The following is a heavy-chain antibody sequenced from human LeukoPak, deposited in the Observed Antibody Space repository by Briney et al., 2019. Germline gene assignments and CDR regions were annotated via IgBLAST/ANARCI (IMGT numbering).Heavy chain of an antibody. CDR3: ARERSGGYSGYVDFDY. J-gene: IGHJ4*02. CDR1: GGTFSSYA. CDR2: IIPIFGTA. Sequence: GSSVKVSCKASGGTFSSYAISWVRQAPGQGLEWMGGIIPIFGTANYAQKFQGRVTITADESTSTAYMELSSLRSEDTAVCYCARERSGGYSGYVDFDYWGQGTLVTVSS. V-gene: IGHV1-69*01. D-gene: IGHD5-12*01.